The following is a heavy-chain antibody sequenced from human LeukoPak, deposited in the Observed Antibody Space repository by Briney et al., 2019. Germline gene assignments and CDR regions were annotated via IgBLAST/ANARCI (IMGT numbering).Heavy chain of an antibody. V-gene: IGHV3-74*01. J-gene: IGHJ4*02. CDR2: INSHGDTT. CDR3: ARASGYLNDLDF. D-gene: IGHD3-3*01. Sequence: GGSLRLSCEATGFTFSKYRMHWVRQSPGKGLVWVSFINSHGDTTTYADSVRGRFTISRDNAKNTVFLQMTSLVAEDTAVYYCARASGYLNDLDFWGQGTLVGVSS. CDR1: GFTFSKYR.